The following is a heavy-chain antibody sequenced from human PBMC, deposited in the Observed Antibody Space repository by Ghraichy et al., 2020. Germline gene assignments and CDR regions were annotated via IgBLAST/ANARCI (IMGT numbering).Heavy chain of an antibody. CDR2: MSYDGSNK. J-gene: IGHJ4*02. D-gene: IGHD5-24*01. Sequence: LTCAASGFTFSNYAMHWVRQAPGKGLEWVAVMSYDGSNKYYADSVKGRFTISRDNSKNTLYLQINSLRAEDTAVYFCARDGVTNGYNYDYFDYWGQGTLVIVSS. V-gene: IGHV3-30-3*01. CDR1: GFTFSNYA. CDR3: ARDGVTNGYNYDYFDY.